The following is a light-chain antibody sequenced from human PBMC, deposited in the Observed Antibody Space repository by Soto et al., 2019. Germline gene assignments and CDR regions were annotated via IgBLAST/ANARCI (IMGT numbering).Light chain of an antibody. CDR1: QSVSSN. V-gene: IGKV3-15*01. J-gene: IGKJ1*01. Sequence: EIAVTQSPATLSVSPGERATLFCRASQSVSSNLAWYQQKPGQAPRLLIYGTSTRATGIPARFSGSGSGTEFTLTISSLQSEDFAVYYCQQYNNWPRTFGQGTKV. CDR2: GTS. CDR3: QQYNNWPRT.